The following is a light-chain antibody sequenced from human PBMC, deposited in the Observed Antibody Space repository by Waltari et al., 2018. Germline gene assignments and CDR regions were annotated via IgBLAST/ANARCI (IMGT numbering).Light chain of an antibody. V-gene: IGKV3-15*01. CDR1: QSVNSN. CDR2: GAS. Sequence: EIVMTQSPATLSVSPGERATLSCRASQSVNSNLAWHHQKPGQAPRLLIYGASTRARGIAARFSGSGSGTEFTLTISSLQSEDFAVYYCQQYNTWPYTFGQGTKLEIK. J-gene: IGKJ2*01. CDR3: QQYNTWPYT.